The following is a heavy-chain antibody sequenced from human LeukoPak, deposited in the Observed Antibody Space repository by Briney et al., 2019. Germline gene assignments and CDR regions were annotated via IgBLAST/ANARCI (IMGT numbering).Heavy chain of an antibody. CDR2: ISGGGGST. CDR3: AKQPYGSGWGPFDY. J-gene: IGHJ4*02. Sequence: GGSLRLSCAASGFTFNNYAMNWVRQAPGKGLEWVSAISGGGGSTYYADSVKGRFTISRDNSKNTLYLQMNSLRAEDTAVYYCAKQPYGSGWGPFDYWGQGTLVTVSS. V-gene: IGHV3-23*01. D-gene: IGHD6-19*01. CDR1: GFTFNNYA.